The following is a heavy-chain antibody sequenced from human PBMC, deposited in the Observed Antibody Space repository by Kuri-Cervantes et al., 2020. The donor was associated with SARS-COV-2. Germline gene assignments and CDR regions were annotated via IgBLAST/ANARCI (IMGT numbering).Heavy chain of an antibody. J-gene: IGHJ6*02. CDR2: MNPNSGNT. CDR1: GYTFTSYD. CDR3: ARDPTVVNSNYYYYGMDV. D-gene: IGHD4-23*01. V-gene: IGHV1-8*01. Sequence: ASVKVSCKASGYTFTSYDINWVRQATGQGLEWMGWMNPNSGNTGYAQKFQGRVTMTRNTSTSTVYMELSSLRSEDTAVYYCARDPTVVNSNYYYYGMDVWGQGTTVTVSS.